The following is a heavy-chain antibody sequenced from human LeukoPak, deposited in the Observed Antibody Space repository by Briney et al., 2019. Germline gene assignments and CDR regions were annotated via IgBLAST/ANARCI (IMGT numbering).Heavy chain of an antibody. CDR2: ISYDGSNK. J-gene: IGHJ6*02. V-gene: IGHV3-30*18. Sequence: GRSLRLSCAASGFTFSSYGMHWVRQAPGKGLEWVAVISYDGSNKYYADSVKGRFTISRDNSKNTLYLQMNSLRAEDTAVYYCAKEGPAVPAAMKGYGMDVWGQGTTVTVSS. CDR3: AKEGPAVPAAMKGYGMDV. D-gene: IGHD2-2*01. CDR1: GFTFSSYG.